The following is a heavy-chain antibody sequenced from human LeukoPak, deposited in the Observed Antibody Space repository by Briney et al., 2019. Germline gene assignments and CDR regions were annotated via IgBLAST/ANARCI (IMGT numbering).Heavy chain of an antibody. Sequence: GGSLRLSCAASGFTFSSYAMHWVRQAPGKGLEWVAVISYDGSNKYYADSVKGRFTISRDNSKNTLYLQMNSLRAEDTAVYYCARDAEYGSSRFLDYWGQGTLVTVSS. D-gene: IGHD6-6*01. V-gene: IGHV3-30-3*01. CDR3: ARDAEYGSSRFLDY. J-gene: IGHJ4*02. CDR2: ISYDGSNK. CDR1: GFTFSSYA.